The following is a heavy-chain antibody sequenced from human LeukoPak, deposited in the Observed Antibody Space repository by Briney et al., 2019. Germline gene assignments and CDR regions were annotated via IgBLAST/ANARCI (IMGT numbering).Heavy chain of an antibody. D-gene: IGHD1-26*01. CDR1: GGSISSGGYY. CDR3: ASGYSGSYYTIDY. J-gene: IGHJ4*02. Sequence: SETLSLTCTVSGGSISSGGYYWSWIRQHPVKGLEWIGYIYYSGTTYYNPSLRGRLTMSVDTSKNQFSLKLTSVTAADTAVYYCASGYSGSYYTIDYWGQGTLVTVSS. V-gene: IGHV4-31*03. CDR2: IYYSGTT.